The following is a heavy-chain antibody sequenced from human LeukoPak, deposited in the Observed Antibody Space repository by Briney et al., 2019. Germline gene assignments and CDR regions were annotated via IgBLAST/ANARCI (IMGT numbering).Heavy chain of an antibody. CDR1: GSAFTSYG. CDR2: ASAYNGNP. V-gene: IGHV1-18*01. CDR3: AREDCSGGSCFSLSLTPVFHVFDT. Sequence: ASGKVSCKASGSAFTSYGITWVRQAPGQGLEWMGWASAYNGNPTYAPKLQGIVTMTTDTSTSTAYMELRSLRSDDTAVYYCAREDCSGGSCFSLSLTPVFHVFDTWGQGTMFTVSS. D-gene: IGHD2-15*01. J-gene: IGHJ3*02.